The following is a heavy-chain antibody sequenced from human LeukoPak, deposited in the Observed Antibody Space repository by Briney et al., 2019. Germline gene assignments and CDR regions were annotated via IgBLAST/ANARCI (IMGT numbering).Heavy chain of an antibody. Sequence: SETLSLTCTVPGGSISSYYWSWIRQPPGKGLEWIGYIYYSGSTNYNPSLKSRVTISVDTSKNQFSLKLSSVTAADTAVYYCAGGIAVADLFDYWGQGTLVTVSS. D-gene: IGHD6-19*01. CDR2: IYYSGST. J-gene: IGHJ4*02. CDR3: AGGIAVADLFDY. V-gene: IGHV4-59*01. CDR1: GGSISSYY.